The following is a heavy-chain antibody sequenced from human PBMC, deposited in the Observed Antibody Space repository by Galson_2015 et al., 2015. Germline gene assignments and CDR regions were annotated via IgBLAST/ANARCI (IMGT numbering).Heavy chain of an antibody. CDR3: STGYDGDF. CDR1: AFIFSNAW. V-gene: IGHV3-15*01. CDR2: IKSATDGGTA. J-gene: IGHJ4*02. Sequence: SLRLSCAGSAFIFSNAWMTWVRQAPGKGLEWVGRIKSATDGGTADYAAPVKGRFTIYRDDSKNMVYLQMNSLKIEDTGVYYCSTGYDGDFWGQGTLVAVSS. D-gene: IGHD3-3*01.